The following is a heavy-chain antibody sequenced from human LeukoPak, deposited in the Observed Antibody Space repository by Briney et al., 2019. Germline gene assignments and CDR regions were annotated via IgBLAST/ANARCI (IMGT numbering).Heavy chain of an antibody. CDR1: GSTFSDYY. V-gene: IGHV3-30*03. CDR2: ISYDGSNK. D-gene: IGHD3-22*01. CDR3: AREPDYYDSSGYPIDY. J-gene: IGHJ4*02. Sequence: GGSLRLSCAASGSTFSDYYMSWIRQAPGKGLEWVAVISYDGSNKYYADSVKGRFTISRDNSKNTLYLQMNSLRAEDTAVYYCAREPDYYDSSGYPIDYWGQGTLVTVSS.